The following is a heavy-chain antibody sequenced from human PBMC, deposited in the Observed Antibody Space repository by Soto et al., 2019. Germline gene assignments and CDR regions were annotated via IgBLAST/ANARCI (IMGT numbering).Heavy chain of an antibody. CDR3: ARDKSPGYPPYYFDY. Sequence: GGSLRLSCAASGFTFSSYGMHWVRQAPGKGLEWVAVIWYDGSNKYYADSVKGRFTISRDNSKNTLYLQMNSLRAEDTAVYYCARDKSPGYPPYYFDYWGQGTLVTVSS. CDR1: GFTFSSYG. D-gene: IGHD3-9*01. CDR2: IWYDGSNK. V-gene: IGHV3-33*01. J-gene: IGHJ4*02.